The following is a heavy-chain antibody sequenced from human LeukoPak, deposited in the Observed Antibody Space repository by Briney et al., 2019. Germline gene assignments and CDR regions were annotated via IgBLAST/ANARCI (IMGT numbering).Heavy chain of an antibody. J-gene: IGHJ4*02. CDR3: ALSAEKQLVYFDF. D-gene: IGHD6-13*01. CDR1: GDTFSNYD. CDR2: IIPVFDTA. V-gene: IGHV1-69*05. Sequence: ASVKVSCKASGDTFSNYDVTWVRQPPGQGLEWMGRIIPVFDTAKYAQNFQGRVTMTTDESSSTAYMELYSLRSEDTAVYYCALSAEKQLVYFDFWGQGTLVTVSS.